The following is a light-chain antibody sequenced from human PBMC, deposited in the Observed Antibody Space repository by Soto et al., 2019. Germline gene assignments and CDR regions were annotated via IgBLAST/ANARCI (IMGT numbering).Light chain of an antibody. Sequence: EIVLTQSPATLSLSPGERATFSCRASQSVSSDLVWYQQKPGQAPRLLIYDASNRATGVPARFSGSGSGTDFTLTISSLEPEDLAVYYCQQRTNWPPLTFGGGTKVEIK. J-gene: IGKJ4*01. V-gene: IGKV3-11*01. CDR1: QSVSSD. CDR3: QQRTNWPPLT. CDR2: DAS.